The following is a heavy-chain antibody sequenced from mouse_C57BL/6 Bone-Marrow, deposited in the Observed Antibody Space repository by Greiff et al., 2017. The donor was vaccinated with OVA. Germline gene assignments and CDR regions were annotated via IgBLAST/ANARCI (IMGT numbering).Heavy chain of an antibody. Sequence: EVQLQQSGPVLVKPGASVKMSCKASGYTFTDYYMNWVKQSHGKSLEWIGVINPYNGGTSYNQKFKGKATLTVDKSSSTAYMELNSLTSEDSAVYYCARSGYYGSTFDVWGTGTTVTVSS. J-gene: IGHJ1*03. D-gene: IGHD1-1*01. CDR1: GYTFTDYY. CDR2: INPYNGGT. CDR3: ARSGYYGSTFDV. V-gene: IGHV1-19*01.